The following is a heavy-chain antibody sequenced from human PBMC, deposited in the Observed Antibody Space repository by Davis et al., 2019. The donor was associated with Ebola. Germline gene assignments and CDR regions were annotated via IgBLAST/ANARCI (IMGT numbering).Heavy chain of an antibody. CDR1: GFTFSNAW. Sequence: PGGSLRLSCAASGFTFSNAWMSWVRQAPGKGLEWVGRIKSKTDGGTTDYAAPVKGRFTISRDDSKNTLYLQMNSLKTEDTAVYYCTTDPREAPWGGYSGYDRQDYWGQGTPVTVSS. J-gene: IGHJ4*02. CDR3: TTDPREAPWGGYSGYDRQDY. CDR2: IKSKTDGGTT. V-gene: IGHV3-15*01. D-gene: IGHD5-12*01.